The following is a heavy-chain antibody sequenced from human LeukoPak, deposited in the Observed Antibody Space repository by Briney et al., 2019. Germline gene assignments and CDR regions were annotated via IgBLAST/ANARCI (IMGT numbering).Heavy chain of an antibody. V-gene: IGHV1-8*01. CDR1: GYTFTSYD. CDR3: ASQYCSGGSCYSAFDY. D-gene: IGHD2-15*01. CDR2: RNPNSGNT. Sequence: ASVKVSCKASGYTFTSYDINWVRQATGQGLEWMGWRNPNSGNTGYAQKFQGRVTMTRNTSISTAYMELSSLRSEDTAVYYCASQYCSGGSCYSAFDYWGQGTLVTVSS. J-gene: IGHJ4*02.